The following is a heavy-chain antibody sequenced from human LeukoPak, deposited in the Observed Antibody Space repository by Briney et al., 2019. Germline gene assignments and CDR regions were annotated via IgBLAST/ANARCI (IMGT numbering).Heavy chain of an antibody. D-gene: IGHD3-22*01. Sequence: SETLSLTCTVSGGSISSSSYYWGWIRQPPGKGLEWIGSIYYSGSTYYNPSLKSRVTISVDTSKNQFSLKLSSVTAADTAVYYCARHRSGYGGLLDYWGQGTLVTVPS. CDR3: ARHRSGYGGLLDY. V-gene: IGHV4-39*01. CDR2: IYYSGST. CDR1: GGSISSSSYY. J-gene: IGHJ4*02.